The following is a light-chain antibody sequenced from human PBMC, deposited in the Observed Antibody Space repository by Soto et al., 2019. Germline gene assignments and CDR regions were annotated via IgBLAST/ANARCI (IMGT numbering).Light chain of an antibody. CDR3: TSYSSSSPVL. CDR2: EVT. V-gene: IGLV2-14*01. Sequence: QSALTQPASVSGSLGQSITISCTGTSSDVGAYNYVSWYQQHPDKAPKLLIFEVTTRPSGVSGGFSGSKSGITASLSISGLQPEDAADYYCTSYSSSSPVLFGGGTKVTVL. CDR1: SSDVGAYNY. J-gene: IGLJ2*01.